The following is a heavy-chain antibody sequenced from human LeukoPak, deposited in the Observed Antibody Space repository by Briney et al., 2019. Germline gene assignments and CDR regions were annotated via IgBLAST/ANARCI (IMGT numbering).Heavy chain of an antibody. J-gene: IGHJ6*02. CDR3: ARGAVYYYDSSGYYYGNGMDV. Sequence: SVNVSCKASGGTFSSYAISWVRQAPGQGLEWMGGIIPIFGTANYAQKFQGRVTITADESTSTAYMELSSLRSEDTAVYYCARGAVYYYDSSGYYYGNGMDVWGQGTTVTVSS. CDR2: IIPIFGTA. V-gene: IGHV1-69*13. CDR1: GGTFSSYA. D-gene: IGHD3-22*01.